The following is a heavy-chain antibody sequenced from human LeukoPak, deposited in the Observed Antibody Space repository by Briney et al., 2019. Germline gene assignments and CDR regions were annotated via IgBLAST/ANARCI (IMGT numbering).Heavy chain of an antibody. CDR3: ARDPYSGSYSAYYYYYMDV. D-gene: IGHD1-26*01. CDR2: ITSSSSYI. V-gene: IGHV3-21*01. Sequence: GGSLRLSCAVSGFTFSSYNMNWVRHAPGKGLEWVSSITSSSSYIYYADSVKGRFTISRDNAKNSLYLQMNSLRAEDTAVYYCARDPYSGSYSAYYYYYMDVWGKGTTVTVSS. CDR1: GFTFSSYN. J-gene: IGHJ6*03.